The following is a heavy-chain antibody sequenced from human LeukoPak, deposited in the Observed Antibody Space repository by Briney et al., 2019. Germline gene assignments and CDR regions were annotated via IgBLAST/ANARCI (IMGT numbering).Heavy chain of an antibody. CDR2: INTNTGNP. CDR1: GYTFTGYY. V-gene: IGHV7-4-1*02. D-gene: IGHD2-2*01. CDR3: ASYADIVVVPAAGVGGGFDY. J-gene: IGHJ4*02. Sequence: ASVEVSCKASGYTFTGYYMHWVRQAPGQGLEWMGWINTNTGNPTYAQGFTGRFVFSLDTSVSTAYLQISSLKAEDTAVYYCASYADIVVVPAAGVGGGFDYWGQGTLVTVSS.